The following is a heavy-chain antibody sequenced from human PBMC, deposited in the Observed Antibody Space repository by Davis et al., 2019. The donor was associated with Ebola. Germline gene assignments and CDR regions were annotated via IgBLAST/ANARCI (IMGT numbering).Heavy chain of an antibody. CDR2: IIPIFGTA. V-gene: IGHV1-69*13. CDR1: GGTFSSYA. J-gene: IGHJ4*02. D-gene: IGHD6-6*01. CDR3: ARVGVGSSSYFDY. Sequence: AASVKVSCKASGGTFSSYAISWVRQAPGQGLEWMGGIIPIFGTANYAQKFQGRVTITADESTSTAYMELSSLRSEDTAAYYCARVGVGSSSYFDYWGQGTLVTVSS.